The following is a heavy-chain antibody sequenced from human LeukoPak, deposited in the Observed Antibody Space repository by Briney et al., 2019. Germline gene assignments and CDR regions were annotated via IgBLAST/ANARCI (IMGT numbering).Heavy chain of an antibody. CDR2: INPNSGGT. J-gene: IGHJ4*02. D-gene: IGHD6-13*01. Sequence: ASVKVSCKASGYTFTGYYMHWVRQAPGQGLEWMGWINPNSGGTNYAQKFQGRVTMTRNTSISTAYMELSSLRSEDTAVYYCARAKGTGYSSSWYWNYFDYWGQGTLVTVSS. CDR1: GYTFTGYY. CDR3: ARAKGTGYSSSWYWNYFDY. V-gene: IGHV1-2*02.